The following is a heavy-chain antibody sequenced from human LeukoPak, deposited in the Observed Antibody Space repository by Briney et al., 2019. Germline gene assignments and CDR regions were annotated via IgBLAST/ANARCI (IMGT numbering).Heavy chain of an antibody. CDR1: GGTFSSYA. V-gene: IGHV1-69*05. CDR2: IIPILSTA. J-gene: IGHJ2*01. D-gene: IGHD1-1*01. Sequence: ASVKVTRKASGGTFSSYAITWVRQPPAQGLELMGGIIPILSTANYGQKFQGRVTSTTSESTSTAYMELSSLRTEDTAVYYCATRFPGTTGTTGHPYFDLWGRGTMVTVSS. CDR3: ATRFPGTTGTTGHPYFDL.